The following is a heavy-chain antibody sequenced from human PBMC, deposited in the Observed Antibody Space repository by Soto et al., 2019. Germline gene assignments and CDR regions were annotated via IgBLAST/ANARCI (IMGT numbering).Heavy chain of an antibody. Sequence: QVQLQESGPGLVKPSGTLSLTCAVSGGSIRSSNWWSWVRQPPGKGLEWIGEIYHSGSTNYNPSLXXRXTXXVDKSKHQFSLKLSSLTAADTAVYYCAKDIYYFDYWGQGTLVTVSS. CDR3: AKDIYYFDY. CDR1: GGSIRSSNW. D-gene: IGHD2-21*01. J-gene: IGHJ4*02. V-gene: IGHV4-4*02. CDR2: IYHSGST.